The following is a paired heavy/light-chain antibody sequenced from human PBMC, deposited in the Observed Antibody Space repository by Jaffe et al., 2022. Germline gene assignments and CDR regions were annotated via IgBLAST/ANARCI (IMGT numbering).Light chain of an antibody. CDR3: QQRSNWPPGIT. CDR1: QSVSSY. V-gene: IGKV3-11*01. CDR2: DAS. Sequence: EIVLTQSPATLSLSPGERATLSCRASQSVSSYLAWYQQKPGQAPRLLIYDASNRATGIPARFSGSGSGTDFTLTISSLEPEDFAVYYCQQRSNWPPGITFGQGTRLEIK. J-gene: IGKJ5*01.
Heavy chain of an antibody. D-gene: IGHD6-13*01. J-gene: IGHJ5*02. V-gene: IGHV4-34*01. Sequence: QVQLQQWGAGLLKPSETLSLTCAVYGGSFSGYYWSWIRQPPGKGLEWIGEINHSGSTNYNPSLKSRVTISVDTSKNQFSLKLSSVTAADTAVYYCARGRPLKFSSWPISNWFDPWGQGTLVTVSS. CDR2: INHSGST. CDR3: ARGRPLKFSSWPISNWFDP. CDR1: GGSFSGYY.